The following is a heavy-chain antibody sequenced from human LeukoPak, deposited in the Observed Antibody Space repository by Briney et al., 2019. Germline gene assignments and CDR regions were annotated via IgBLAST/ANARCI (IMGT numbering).Heavy chain of an antibody. CDR3: AKGSNPSCSGGSCYLAY. CDR1: GFTFSSYA. J-gene: IGHJ4*02. Sequence: GGSLRLSCAASGFTFSSYAMSWVRQAPGKGLEWVSTISGSDGNTYYADSVKGRFTISRDNSKNTLYLQMNSLRAEDTAVYYCAKGSNPSCSGGSCYLAYWGQGTLVTVSS. D-gene: IGHD2-15*01. V-gene: IGHV3-23*01. CDR2: ISGSDGNT.